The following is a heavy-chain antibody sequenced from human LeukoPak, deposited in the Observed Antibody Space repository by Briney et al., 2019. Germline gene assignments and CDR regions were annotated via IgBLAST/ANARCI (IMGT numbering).Heavy chain of an antibody. V-gene: IGHV3-15*01. Sequence: PGGSLRLSCAASGFTFSSYAMSWVRQAPGKGLEWVGRIKSKTDGGTTDYAAPVKGRFTISRDDSKNTLYLQMNSLKTEDTAVYYCTTEPPHSSSWYGFRYYYYYMDVWGKGTTVTVSS. CDR2: IKSKTDGGTT. CDR3: TTEPPHSSSWYGFRYYYYYMDV. CDR1: GFTFSSYA. D-gene: IGHD6-13*01. J-gene: IGHJ6*03.